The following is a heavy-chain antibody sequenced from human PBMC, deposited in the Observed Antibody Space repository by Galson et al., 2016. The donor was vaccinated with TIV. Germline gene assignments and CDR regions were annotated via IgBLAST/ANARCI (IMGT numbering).Heavy chain of an antibody. Sequence: SLRLSCAASGVTVSSYYMSWVRQAPGKGLEWVSVIYSGGSTYYADSVKGRFSISRDNSKNTLYLQMNSLRAEDTAVYYRARDYSGYDSGYFYYGMDVWGQGTTVTVSS. CDR1: GVTVSSYY. J-gene: IGHJ6*02. CDR3: ARDYSGYDSGYFYYGMDV. CDR2: IYSGGST. V-gene: IGHV3-53*01. D-gene: IGHD5-12*01.